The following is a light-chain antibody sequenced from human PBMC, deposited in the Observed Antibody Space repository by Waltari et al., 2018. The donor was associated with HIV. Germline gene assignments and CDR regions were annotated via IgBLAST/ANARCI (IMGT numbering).Light chain of an antibody. CDR3: SSYTSSTTLEV. CDR1: SSDVGGYNY. Sequence: QSALTQPASVAGSPGQSITIPCTGTSSDVGGYNYVSWYQQHPGKAHKLLIFEVRNRPSGVSNRFSGSKSGNTASLTISGLQAEDEADYYCSSYTSSTTLEVFGGGTKLTVL. V-gene: IGLV2-14*01. CDR2: EVR. J-gene: IGLJ2*01.